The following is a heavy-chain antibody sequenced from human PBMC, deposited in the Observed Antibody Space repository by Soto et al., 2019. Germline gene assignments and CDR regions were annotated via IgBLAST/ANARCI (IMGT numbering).Heavy chain of an antibody. Sequence: GASVKVSCKASGGTFSSYAISWVRQAPGQGLEWMGGIIPIFGTANYAQKFQGRVTITADKSTSTAYMELSSLRSEDTAVYYCARVYWVYNSSPSGYNWFDPWGQGTLVTVSS. CDR2: IIPIFGTA. CDR3: ARVYWVYNSSPSGYNWFDP. V-gene: IGHV1-69*06. D-gene: IGHD6-13*01. CDR1: GGTFSSYA. J-gene: IGHJ5*02.